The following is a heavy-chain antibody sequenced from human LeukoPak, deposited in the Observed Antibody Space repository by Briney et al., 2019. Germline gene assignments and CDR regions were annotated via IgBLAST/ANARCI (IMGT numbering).Heavy chain of an antibody. CDR1: GFSFSTYW. D-gene: IGHD1-26*01. V-gene: IGHV3-7*01. J-gene: IGHJ4*02. Sequence: GGSLRLSCAASGFSFSTYWMNWVRQPPGKGLEWVANIMRDGSEKYYVDSVRGRFTVSRDNAKNSLYLQMNSLRAEDTAVYYCARLMGDRTIYDSWGQGTLVTVSS. CDR2: IMRDGSEK. CDR3: ARLMGDRTIYDS.